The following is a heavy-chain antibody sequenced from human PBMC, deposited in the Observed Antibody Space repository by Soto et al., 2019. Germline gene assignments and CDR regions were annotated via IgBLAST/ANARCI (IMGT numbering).Heavy chain of an antibody. CDR2: IYSGGST. V-gene: IGHV3-66*01. J-gene: IGHJ3*01. CDR1: GFTVSSNY. Sequence: GGSLRLSCAASGFTVSSNYMSWVRQAPGKGLEWVSVIYSGGSTHYADSVKGRFTISRDNSKNTLYLQMNSLRAEDTAVYYCARGDYHDTSGPFSDAFDVWGQGTMVTVSS. CDR3: ARGDYHDTSGPFSDAFDV. D-gene: IGHD3-22*01.